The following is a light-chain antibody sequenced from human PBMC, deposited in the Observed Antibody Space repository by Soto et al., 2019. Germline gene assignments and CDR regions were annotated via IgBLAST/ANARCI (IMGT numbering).Light chain of an antibody. CDR1: QSISSW. CDR2: KAS. Sequence: DIQMTQSPSTLSASVGDRVTITCRASQSISSWLAWYQQEPGKAPKLLIYKASTLQSGVPSRFSGSGSGTEFTLAISSLQPDDSATYYCQQYNDNWTFGQGTKV. CDR3: QQYNDNWT. V-gene: IGKV1-5*03. J-gene: IGKJ1*01.